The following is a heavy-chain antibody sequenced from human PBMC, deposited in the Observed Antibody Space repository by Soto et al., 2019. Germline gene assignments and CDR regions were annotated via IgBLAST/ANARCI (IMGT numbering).Heavy chain of an antibody. D-gene: IGHD1-26*01. CDR3: ARQVVGATNPLDY. Sequence: PGESLKISCKGSGYSFTSYWISWVRQMPGKGLEWMGRIDPSDSYTNYSPSFQGHITISADKSISTAYLQWSSLKASDTAMYYCARQVVGATNPLDYWGQGTLVTVS. J-gene: IGHJ4*02. CDR2: IDPSDSYT. V-gene: IGHV5-10-1*01. CDR1: GYSFTSYW.